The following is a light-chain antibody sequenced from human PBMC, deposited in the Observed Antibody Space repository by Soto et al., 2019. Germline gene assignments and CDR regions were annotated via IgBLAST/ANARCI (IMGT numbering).Light chain of an antibody. CDR2: GAS. J-gene: IGKJ4*01. V-gene: IGKV3-20*01. CDR1: QTVSSSY. Sequence: EIVMTQSPVTLSVSPGERATLSCRASQTVSSSYLAWYQQKRGQAPRLLIYGASSRATGIPDRFSGSGSGTDFTLTISRLEPEDFVVYYCQQYDSSPLTFGGGTKVDIK. CDR3: QQYDSSPLT.